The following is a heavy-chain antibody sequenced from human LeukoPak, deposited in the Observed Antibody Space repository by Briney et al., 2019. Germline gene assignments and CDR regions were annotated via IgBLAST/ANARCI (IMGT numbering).Heavy chain of an antibody. V-gene: IGHV3-23*01. CDR1: GFSFSSYA. Sequence: GGSLRLSCAASGFSFSSYAMTWVRQAPGKGLEWVSGISGSGGSTSYADSVKGRFTISRDNAKNSLYLQMNSLRAEDTAVYYCARVGCSGGSCYSGYYYYYYGMDVWGQGTTVTVSS. D-gene: IGHD2-15*01. CDR2: ISGSGGST. J-gene: IGHJ6*02. CDR3: ARVGCSGGSCYSGYYYYYYGMDV.